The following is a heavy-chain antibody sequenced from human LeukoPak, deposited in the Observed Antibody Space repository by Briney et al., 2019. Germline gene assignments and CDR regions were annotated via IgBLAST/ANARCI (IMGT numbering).Heavy chain of an antibody. CDR1: GFTFSDYY. D-gene: IGHD6-19*01. J-gene: IGHJ6*02. CDR2: ISSGGSTI. Sequence: PGGSLRLSCAASGFTFSDYYMSWIRQAPGKGLEWVSYISSGGSTIYYADSVKGRFTISRDNAKNSLYLQMNSLRAEDTAVYYCARGDSSGWYEGYYYGMDVWGQGTTVTVSS. CDR3: ARGDSSGWYEGYYYGMDV. V-gene: IGHV3-11*01.